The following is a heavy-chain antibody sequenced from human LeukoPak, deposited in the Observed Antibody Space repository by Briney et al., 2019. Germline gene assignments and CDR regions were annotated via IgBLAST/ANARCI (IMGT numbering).Heavy chain of an antibody. Sequence: SETLCLTCAVSGGSISSYYWSWIRQPAGKGLEWIWRIYTSGSTNYNPSLKSRVTMSVDTSKNQFSLKLSSVTAADTAVYYCATSSPDCSGGSCYLDYYGMDVWGQGTTVTVSS. CDR3: ATSSPDCSGGSCYLDYYGMDV. CDR1: GGSISSYY. V-gene: IGHV4-4*07. J-gene: IGHJ6*02. D-gene: IGHD2-15*01. CDR2: IYTSGST.